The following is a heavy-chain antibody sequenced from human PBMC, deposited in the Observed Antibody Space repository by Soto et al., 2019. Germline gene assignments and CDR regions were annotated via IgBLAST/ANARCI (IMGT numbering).Heavy chain of an antibody. CDR1: GFTFSDYY. CDR2: ISSSGSTI. Sequence: GGSLRLSCAASGFTFSDYYMSWIRQAPGKGLEWVSYISSSGSTIYYADSVKGRFTISRDNAKNSLYLQMNSLRAEDTAVYYCAKALDFVVVPAAIDYWGQGTLVTVSS. J-gene: IGHJ4*02. V-gene: IGHV3-11*01. D-gene: IGHD2-2*03. CDR3: AKALDFVVVPAAIDY.